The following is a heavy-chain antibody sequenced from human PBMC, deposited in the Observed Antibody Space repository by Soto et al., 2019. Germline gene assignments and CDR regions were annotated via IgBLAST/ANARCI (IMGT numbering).Heavy chain of an antibody. CDR2: IKQDGNEK. CDR3: ASEPASVYY. J-gene: IGHJ4*02. V-gene: IGHV3-7*01. D-gene: IGHD3-16*01. CDR1: GFTFSHYW. Sequence: EVQLVESGGGLVRPVGSLRLSCGASGFTFSHYWMSWVRQARGKGLEWVAKIKQDGNEKYYVDSVKGGFTIYRDNAKNSLYLQMNSLRAEDTVVYYCASEPASVYYWGQGTLVTVFS.